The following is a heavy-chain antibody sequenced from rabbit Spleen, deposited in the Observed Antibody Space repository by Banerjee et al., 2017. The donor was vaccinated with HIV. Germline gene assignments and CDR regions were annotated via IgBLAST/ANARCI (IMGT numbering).Heavy chain of an antibody. CDR3: ARDGTGGSYFAL. CDR1: GFSFSSNDY. CDR2: IAGSNSGFT. Sequence: QSLEESGGDLVKPGASLTLTCTASGFSFSSNDYMCWVRQAPGKGLEWISCIAGSNSGFTYSATWAKGRFTISKTSSTTVTLQMTSLTAADTATYFCARDGTGGSYFALWGPGTLVTVS. V-gene: IGHV1S40*01. D-gene: IGHD8-1*01. J-gene: IGHJ4*01.